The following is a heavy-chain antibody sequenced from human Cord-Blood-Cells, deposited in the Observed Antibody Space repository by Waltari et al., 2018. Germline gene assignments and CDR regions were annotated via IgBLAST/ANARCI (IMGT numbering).Heavy chain of an antibody. J-gene: IGHJ4*02. CDR2: INHSGST. CDR1: GGSFSGYY. V-gene: IGHV4-34*01. D-gene: IGHD2-2*01. CDR3: ARGHGELLSSTSCFDY. Sequence: QVQLQQWGAGLLKPSETLSLTCAVYGGSFSGYYWSWIRQPQGKGLEWFGEINHSGSTNYTPSLKSRVTLSVDTSKNQFSLKLSSVIAADTAVYYCARGHGELLSSTSCFDYWGQGTLVTVSS.